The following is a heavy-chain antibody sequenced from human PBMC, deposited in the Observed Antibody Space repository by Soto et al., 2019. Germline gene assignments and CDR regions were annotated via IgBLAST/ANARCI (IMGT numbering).Heavy chain of an antibody. J-gene: IGHJ5*02. V-gene: IGHV4-30-4*01. D-gene: IGHD3-22*01. CDR1: GGSISSGDYF. CDR2: IYHSGST. Sequence: PSETLSLTCTVSGGSISSGDYFWSWIRQPPGKGLEWIGNIYHSGSTYYTPSLKSRVIISLDTSKNQFSLRPSTVTAADTAVYFCARDQWDSGGYSGLDPWGQGTLVTVSS. CDR3: ARDQWDSGGYSGLDP.